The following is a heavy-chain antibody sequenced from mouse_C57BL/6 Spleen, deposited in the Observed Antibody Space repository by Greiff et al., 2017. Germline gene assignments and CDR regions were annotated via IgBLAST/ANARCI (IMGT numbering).Heavy chain of an antibody. CDR1: GYTFTSYW. J-gene: IGHJ4*01. Sequence: QVQLQQPGAELVKPGASVKLSCKASGYTFTSYWMQWVKQRPGQGLEWIGEIDPSVSYTNYNQKFKGKATLTVDTSSSTAYMQLSSLTSEDSAVYYCARRGAYYSNYRTLDYAMDYWGQGTSVTVAS. CDR2: IDPSVSYT. D-gene: IGHD2-5*01. V-gene: IGHV1-50*01. CDR3: ARRGAYYSNYRTLDYAMDY.